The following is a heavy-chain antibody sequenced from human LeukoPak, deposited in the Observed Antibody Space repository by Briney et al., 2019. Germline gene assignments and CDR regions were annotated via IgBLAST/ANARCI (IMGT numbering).Heavy chain of an antibody. CDR3: ARQTGATWDYFDY. J-gene: IGHJ4*02. D-gene: IGHD1-26*01. V-gene: IGHV4-39*01. CDR2: IYYGGST. Sequence: PSETLSLTCTVSGGSISSINYYWGWIRQPPGKGLEWIGSIYYGGSTKYNPSLKSRVTISVDTSKNQFSLKLSSVTAADTAVYYCARQTGATWDYFDYWGQGTLVTVSS. CDR1: GGSISSINYY.